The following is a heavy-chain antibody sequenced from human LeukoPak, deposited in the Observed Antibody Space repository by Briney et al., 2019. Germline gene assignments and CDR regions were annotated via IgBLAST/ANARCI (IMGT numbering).Heavy chain of an antibody. Sequence: ASVKVSCKASGYTFTGYYMHWVRQAPGQGLEWMGWINPNSGGTSYAQKFQGRVTMTRDTSISTAYMELSRLRSDDTAVYYCARGVYNWNYDYWGQGTLVTVSS. V-gene: IGHV1-2*02. CDR2: INPNSGGT. D-gene: IGHD1-7*01. J-gene: IGHJ4*02. CDR1: GYTFTGYY. CDR3: ARGVYNWNYDY.